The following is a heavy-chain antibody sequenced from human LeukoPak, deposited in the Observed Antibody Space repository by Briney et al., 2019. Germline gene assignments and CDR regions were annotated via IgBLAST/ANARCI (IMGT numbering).Heavy chain of an antibody. CDR1: GGSFSGYY. J-gene: IGHJ4*02. V-gene: IGHV4-34*01. Sequence: SETLSLTCAVYGGSFSGYYWSWIRQPPGKGREWMGEINHSGSTNYNQSLKSRVTISVDKSKNQFSLKLSSVTAADTAVYYCARVPYNWKDVPSGYWGQGTLVTVSS. CDR2: INHSGST. D-gene: IGHD1-20*01. CDR3: ARVPYNWKDVPSGY.